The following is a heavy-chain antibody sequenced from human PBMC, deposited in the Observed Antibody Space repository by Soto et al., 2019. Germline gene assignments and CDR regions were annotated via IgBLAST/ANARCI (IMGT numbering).Heavy chain of an antibody. CDR3: AKIPHSSSWYLDAFDI. CDR1: GFTFSSYA. V-gene: IGHV3-23*01. CDR2: ISGSGGST. J-gene: IGHJ3*02. D-gene: IGHD6-13*01. Sequence: EVQLLEAGGGLVQPGGSLRLSCAASGFTFSSYAMSWVRQAPGKGLEWASAISGSGGSTYYADSVKGRFTISRDNSKNTLYLKMNSLRAEDTAVYYCAKIPHSSSWYLDAFDIWGQGTMVTVSS.